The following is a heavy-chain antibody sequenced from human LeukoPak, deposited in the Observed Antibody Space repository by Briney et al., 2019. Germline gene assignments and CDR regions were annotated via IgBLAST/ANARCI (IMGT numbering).Heavy chain of an antibody. D-gene: IGHD6-13*01. CDR3: ARVVRSSWYEFDY. Sequence: PGGSLRLSCAASGFTFSDYYMNWIRQAPGKGLEWVSYISSGSSYTNYADSVKGRFTISRDNAKNSLYLQMNSLRAEDTAVYYCARVVRSSWYEFDYWGQGTLVTVSS. V-gene: IGHV3-11*06. J-gene: IGHJ4*02. CDR2: ISSGSSYT. CDR1: GFTFSDYY.